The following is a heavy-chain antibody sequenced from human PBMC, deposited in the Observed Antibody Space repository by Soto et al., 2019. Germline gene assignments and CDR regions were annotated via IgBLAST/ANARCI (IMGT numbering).Heavy chain of an antibody. V-gene: IGHV3-30*18. J-gene: IGHJ4*02. Sequence: GGSLRLSCAASGFTFSSYGMHWVRQAPGKGLEWVAVISYDGSNKYYADSVKGRFTISRDNSKNTLYLQMNSLRAEDTAVYYCAKQTIFGVAYDYWGQGTLVTVSS. CDR3: AKQTIFGVAYDY. CDR1: GFTFSSYG. D-gene: IGHD3-3*01. CDR2: ISYDGSNK.